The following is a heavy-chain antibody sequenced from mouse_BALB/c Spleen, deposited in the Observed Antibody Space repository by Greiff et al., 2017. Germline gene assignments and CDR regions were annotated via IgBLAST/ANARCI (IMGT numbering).Heavy chain of an antibody. CDR1: GFTFSDYY. V-gene: IGHV5-4*02. Sequence: EVQRVESGGGLVKPGGSLKLSCAASGFTFSDYYMYWVRQTPEKRLEWVATISDGGSYTYYPDSVKGRFTISRDNAKNNLYLQMSSLKSEDTAMYYCARGGYYGNDAFAYWGQGTLVTVSA. CDR2: ISDGGSYT. J-gene: IGHJ3*01. D-gene: IGHD2-2*01. CDR3: ARGGYYGNDAFAY.